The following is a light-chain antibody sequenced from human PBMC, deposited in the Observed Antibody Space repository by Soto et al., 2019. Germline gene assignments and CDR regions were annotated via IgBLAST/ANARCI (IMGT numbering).Light chain of an antibody. J-gene: IGLJ1*01. CDR1: SSNVGSNT. CDR2: NNN. CDR3: ATWDDSLNAYV. Sequence: QSVLTQPPSVSGTPGQRVTISCSGSSSNVGSNTVHWYQQVPETAPKLLIFNNNQRPSGVPDRFSGSTSGTSASLAISGLQSEDESDYYCATWDDSLNAYVFGTGTKLTVL. V-gene: IGLV1-44*01.